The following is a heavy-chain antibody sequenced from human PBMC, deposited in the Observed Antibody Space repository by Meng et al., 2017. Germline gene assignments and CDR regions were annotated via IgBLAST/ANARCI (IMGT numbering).Heavy chain of an antibody. V-gene: IGHV1-69*12. Sequence: QGHLVQCGAEVEKPGSSGKVSCKVSGGPFSSYAISWVRQAPGQGLEWMGGIIPIFGTANYAQKFQGRVTITADESTSTAYMELSSLRSEDTTVYYCARRPGYSSGWYDYWGQGTLVTVSS. CDR1: GGPFSSYA. CDR3: ARRPGYSSGWYDY. CDR2: IIPIFGTA. D-gene: IGHD6-19*01. J-gene: IGHJ4*02.